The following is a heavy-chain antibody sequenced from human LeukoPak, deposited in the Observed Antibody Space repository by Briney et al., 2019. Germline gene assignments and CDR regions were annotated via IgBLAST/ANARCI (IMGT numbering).Heavy chain of an antibody. V-gene: IGHV3-30*04. CDR1: GFTFSSYA. J-gene: IGHJ4*02. CDR2: ISYDGSNK. D-gene: IGHD3-10*01. CDR3: ARDPQDSGNTFDY. Sequence: GGSLRLSCAASGFTFSSYAMHWVRQAPGKGLEWVAVISYDGSNKYYADSVKGRFTISRDNSKNTLYLQMNSLRAEDTAVYYCARDPQDSGNTFDYWGQGTLVTVSS.